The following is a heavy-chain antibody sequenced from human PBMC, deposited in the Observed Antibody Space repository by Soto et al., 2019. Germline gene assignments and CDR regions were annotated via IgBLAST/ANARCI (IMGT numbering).Heavy chain of an antibody. CDR3: ARASIGRFDP. CDR1: GGSFSGYY. D-gene: IGHD3-10*01. Sequence: SETLSLTCAVYGGSFSGYYWSWIRQPPGKGLEWIGEINHSGSTNYNPSLKSRVTISVDTSKNQFSLKLSSVTAADTAVYYCARASIGRFDPWGQGTLVTVSS. V-gene: IGHV4-34*01. J-gene: IGHJ5*02. CDR2: INHSGST.